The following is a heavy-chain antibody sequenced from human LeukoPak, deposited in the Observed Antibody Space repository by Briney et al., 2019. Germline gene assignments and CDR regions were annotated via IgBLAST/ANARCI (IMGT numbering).Heavy chain of an antibody. J-gene: IGHJ4*02. CDR2: IWYDGSNK. D-gene: IGHD3-10*01. V-gene: IGHV3-33*01. CDR1: GFTFSSYG. CDR3: ARGPEELGI. Sequence: PGRSLRLSCAASGFTFSSYGMHWVRQAPGKGLEWVAVIWYDGSNKYYAASVKGRFTISRDNSKNTLYLQMNSLRAEDTAVYYCARGPEELGIWGQGTLVTVSS.